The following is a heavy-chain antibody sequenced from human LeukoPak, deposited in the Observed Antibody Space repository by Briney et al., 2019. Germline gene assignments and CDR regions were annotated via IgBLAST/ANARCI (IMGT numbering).Heavy chain of an antibody. D-gene: IGHD2-15*01. J-gene: IGHJ3*02. CDR1: GGSISSGGYS. V-gene: IGHV4-30-2*01. Sequence: PSETLSLTCAVSGGSISSGGYSWSWIRQPPGKGLEWIGYIYHSGSTYYNPSLKSRVTISVDRSKNQFSLKLSSVTAADTAVYYCARDLGYCSGGSCYRSDAFDIWGQGTMVTVSS. CDR2: IYHSGST. CDR3: ARDLGYCSGGSCYRSDAFDI.